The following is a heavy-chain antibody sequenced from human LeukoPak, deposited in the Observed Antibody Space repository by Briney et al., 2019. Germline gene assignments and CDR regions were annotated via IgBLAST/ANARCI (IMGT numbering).Heavy chain of an antibody. Sequence: GGSLRLSCAASGFTFSSCGMHWVRQAPGKGLERVAVISYDGSNKYYADSVKGRFTISRDTAKNSLYLQMNSLTAEDTAVYYCARDDGYNSDGCYYYGMDVWGQGTTVTVSS. J-gene: IGHJ6*02. V-gene: IGHV3-30*03. CDR3: ARDDGYNSDGCYYYGMDV. CDR2: ISYDGSNK. CDR1: GFTFSSCG. D-gene: IGHD5-24*01.